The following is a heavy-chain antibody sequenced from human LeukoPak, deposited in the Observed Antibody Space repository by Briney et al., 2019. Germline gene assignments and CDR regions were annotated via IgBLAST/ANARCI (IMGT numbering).Heavy chain of an antibody. CDR2: IYYSGTT. CDR1: GGSISSSPYY. Sequence: SETLSLTCTVSGGSISSSPYYWGWIRQPPGKGPEWIGSIYYSGTTHYNPSLESRVTISVDTSKNQFSLKLASVTAADTAIYYCAKGAGGFSYYNWFDPWGQGTLVTVSS. V-gene: IGHV4-39*07. J-gene: IGHJ5*02. CDR3: AKGAGGFSYYNWFDP. D-gene: IGHD5-18*01.